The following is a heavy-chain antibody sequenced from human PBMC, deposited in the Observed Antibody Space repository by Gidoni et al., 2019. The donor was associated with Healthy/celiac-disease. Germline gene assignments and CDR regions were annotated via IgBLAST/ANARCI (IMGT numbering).Heavy chain of an antibody. CDR2: IYYSGST. CDR3: ARDARYCSGGSCYSGWFDP. Sequence: QVQLQESGPGLVKPSETLSLTCTVSGGSISSYYWSWLRQPPGKGLGWIGYIYYSGSTNYNPSLKSRVTISVDTSKNQFSLKLSSVTAADTAVYYCARDARYCSGGSCYSGWFDPWGQGTLVTVSS. V-gene: IGHV4-59*01. J-gene: IGHJ5*02. D-gene: IGHD2-15*01. CDR1: GGSISSYY.